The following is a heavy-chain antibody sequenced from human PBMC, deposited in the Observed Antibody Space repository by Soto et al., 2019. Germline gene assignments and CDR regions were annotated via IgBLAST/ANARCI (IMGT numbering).Heavy chain of an antibody. CDR2: IYPGDSDT. CDR3: ARTRSFTLGFYYDGMDX. D-gene: IGHD6-6*01. J-gene: IGHJ6*02. CDR1: GYSFASYW. V-gene: IGHV5-51*01. Sequence: GESLKSSCQGSGYSFASYWIGWVRQMPGKDLEWMGIIYPGDSDTRYSPSFQGQVTISAYKSLSTAYLQWTSLKASDTALYYCARTRSFTLGFYYDGMDXWGQGTTVTVS.